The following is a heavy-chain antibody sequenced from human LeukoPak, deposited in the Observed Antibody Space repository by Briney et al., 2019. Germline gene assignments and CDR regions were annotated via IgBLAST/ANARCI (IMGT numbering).Heavy chain of an antibody. J-gene: IGHJ4*02. CDR3: AAQPCINGICYLDS. Sequence: GGSLRLSCAASGFTFSSYAMHWVRQAPGKGLEWVTVISYHARDQFYADSVKGRFTVSRDNSRNTLYLQMNSLRAEDSAVYYCAAQPCINGICYLDSWGQGTLVTVSS. D-gene: IGHD2-8*01. V-gene: IGHV3-30*04. CDR1: GFTFSSYA. CDR2: ISYHARDQ.